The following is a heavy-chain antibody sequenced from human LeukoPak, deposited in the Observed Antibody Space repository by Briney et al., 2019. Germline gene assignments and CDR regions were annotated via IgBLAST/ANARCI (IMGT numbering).Heavy chain of an antibody. J-gene: IGHJ4*02. CDR3: ASPHSGYG. CDR1: GFTFSVYD. Sequence: GGSLRLSCAASGFTFSVYDMTWVRQTPGKGLEWVSSISGSGGITRYADSVKGRFTISRDNAKNSLYLQMNSLRDEDTAVYYCASPHSGYGWGLGTLVTVSS. CDR2: ISGSGGIT. D-gene: IGHD5-12*01. V-gene: IGHV3-23*01.